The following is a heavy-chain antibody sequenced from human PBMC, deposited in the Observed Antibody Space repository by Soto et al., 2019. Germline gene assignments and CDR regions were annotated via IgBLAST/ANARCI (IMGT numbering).Heavy chain of an antibody. CDR1: GYTFTSYD. Sequence: QVQLVQSGAEVKKPGASVKVSCKASGYTFTSYDINWVRQATGQGLEWMGWMNPNSGNTGYAQKFQGRVTMTRNTSRSKAYMELSSLRSEDTAVYYCARGRSGDNWNDFVPEVDYWGQGTLVTVSS. D-gene: IGHD1-20*01. CDR3: ARGRSGDNWNDFVPEVDY. J-gene: IGHJ4*02. CDR2: MNPNSGNT. V-gene: IGHV1-8*01.